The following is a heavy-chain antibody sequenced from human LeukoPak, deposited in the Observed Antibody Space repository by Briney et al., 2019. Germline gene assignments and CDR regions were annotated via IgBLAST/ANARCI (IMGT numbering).Heavy chain of an antibody. J-gene: IGHJ1*01. V-gene: IGHV4-59*01. CDR2: IYYSGST. CDR1: GGSISSYY. D-gene: IGHD2-21*02. CDR3: ARGCGGDCWTRDEYFQH. Sequence: SETLSLTCTVSGGSISSYYWSWIRQPPGKGLEWIGYIYYSGSTNYNPSLKSRVTISVDTSKNQFSLKLSSVTAADTAVYYCARGCGGDCWTRDEYFQHWGQGTLVTVSS.